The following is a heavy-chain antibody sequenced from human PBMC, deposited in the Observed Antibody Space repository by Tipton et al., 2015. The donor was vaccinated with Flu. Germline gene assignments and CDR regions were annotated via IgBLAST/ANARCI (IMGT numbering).Heavy chain of an antibody. CDR3: NRVGYSTIWYPAGGPFDV. J-gene: IGHJ3*01. Sequence: QLVQSGGGLVQPGRSLRLSCTTSGFTFGSYVMSWVRQAPGKGLEWVGVIRSRPHGGTTEYAASVKGRFTISRDDSKSTAYLQMNSLKIEDTAVYFCNRVGYSTIWYPAGGPFDVWSQGTRVTVSS. D-gene: IGHD5-12*01. CDR1: GFTFGSYV. V-gene: IGHV3-49*04. CDR2: IRSRPHGGTT.